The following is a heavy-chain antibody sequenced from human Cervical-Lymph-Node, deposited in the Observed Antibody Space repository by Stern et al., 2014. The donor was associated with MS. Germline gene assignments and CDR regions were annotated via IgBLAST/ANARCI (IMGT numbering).Heavy chain of an antibody. D-gene: IGHD3-9*01. Sequence: VQLVESGPGLVKPSQTLSLTCTVSGGSISSGNYYWSWIRQPAGEGLEWIGRIYSSGSTQYNPPLKSRVTISADTSTNQFSPRRSSVTAADTAVYYCARGNYDVLTDNGGHGFDIWGQGTMVTVSS. CDR2: IYSSGST. CDR1: GGSISSGNYY. J-gene: IGHJ3*02. CDR3: ARGNYDVLTDNGGHGFDI. V-gene: IGHV4-61*02.